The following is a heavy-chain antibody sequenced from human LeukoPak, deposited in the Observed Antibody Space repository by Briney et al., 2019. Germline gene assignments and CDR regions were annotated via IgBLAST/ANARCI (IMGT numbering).Heavy chain of an antibody. CDR1: GYTFTSYG. J-gene: IGHJ6*03. D-gene: IGHD6-25*01. Sequence: ASVKVSCKASGYTFTSYGISWVRQAPGQGLEWMGWISAYNGNTNYAQRLQGRVTMTTDTSTSTAYMELRSLRSDDTAVYYCAREKRHYYYMDVWGKGTTVTVSS. V-gene: IGHV1-18*01. CDR3: AREKRHYYYMDV. CDR2: ISAYNGNT.